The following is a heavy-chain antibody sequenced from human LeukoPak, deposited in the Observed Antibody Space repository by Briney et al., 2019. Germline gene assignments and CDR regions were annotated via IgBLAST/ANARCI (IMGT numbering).Heavy chain of an antibody. Sequence: PSETLSLTCTVSGGSISSGGYYWSWIRQHPGKGLEWIGEIYHSGSTNYNPSLKSRVTISVDKSKNQFSLKLSSVTAADTAVYYCARVVGYYYDSSGKAVYYFDYWGQGTLVTVSS. J-gene: IGHJ4*02. CDR1: GGSISSGGYY. CDR2: IYHSGST. V-gene: IGHV4-31*03. D-gene: IGHD3-22*01. CDR3: ARVVGYYYDSSGKAVYYFDY.